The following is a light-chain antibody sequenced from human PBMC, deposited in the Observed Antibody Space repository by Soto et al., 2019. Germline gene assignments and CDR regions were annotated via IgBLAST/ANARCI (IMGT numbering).Light chain of an antibody. J-gene: IGKJ4*01. Sequence: DIQMTQSPSTLPASVGDRVTITCRASQSISSWLAWYQQKPGKAPKLLIYDASSLESGVPSRFSGRRSGTEFTLTISSLQPDDFGTYYCQQYESYSPLTFGGGTKVDI. V-gene: IGKV1-5*01. CDR2: DAS. CDR3: QQYESYSPLT. CDR1: QSISSW.